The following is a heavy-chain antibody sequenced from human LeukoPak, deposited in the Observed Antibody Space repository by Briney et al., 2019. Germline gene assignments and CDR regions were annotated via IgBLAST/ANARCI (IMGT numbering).Heavy chain of an antibody. Sequence: ASVKVSCKVSGYTLTELSMHWVRQAPGKGLEWMGGFDPEDGETIYAQKFQGRVTMTEDTSTDTAYMELSSLRSEDTAVYYCATGGPPTYYYDSSGREYPDAFDIWGQGTMVTVSS. V-gene: IGHV1-24*01. CDR2: FDPEDGET. CDR1: GYTLTELS. D-gene: IGHD3-22*01. J-gene: IGHJ3*02. CDR3: ATGGPPTYYYDSSGREYPDAFDI.